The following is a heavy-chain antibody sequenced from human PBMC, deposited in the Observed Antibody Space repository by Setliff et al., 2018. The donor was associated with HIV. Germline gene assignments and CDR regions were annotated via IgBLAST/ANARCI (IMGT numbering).Heavy chain of an antibody. J-gene: IGHJ4*02. CDR3: ARGRSGYCSGGSCLDY. CDR1: GGSISSGSYY. D-gene: IGHD2-15*01. V-gene: IGHV4-61*02. Sequence: KPSETLSLTCTVSGGSISSGSYYWSWIRQPAGKGLEWIGRIYTSGSTNYNPSLKSRVTISVDTSKNQFSLKLSSVTAADTAVYYCARGRSGYCSGGSCLDYWGQGTLVTVSS. CDR2: IYTSGST.